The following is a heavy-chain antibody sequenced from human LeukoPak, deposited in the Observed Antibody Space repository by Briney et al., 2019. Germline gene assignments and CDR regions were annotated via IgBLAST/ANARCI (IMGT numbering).Heavy chain of an antibody. V-gene: IGHV3-30*02. J-gene: IGHJ6*03. D-gene: IGHD3-3*01. CDR2: IRYDGSNK. Sequence: GGSLRLSCAASGFTFSSYGMHWVCQAPGKGLEWVAFIRYDGSNKYYADSVKGRFTISRDNSKNTLYLQMNSLRAEDTAVYYCAKEGIDFWSVVESFHYYYMDVWGKGTTVTVSS. CDR1: GFTFSSYG. CDR3: AKEGIDFWSVVESFHYYYMDV.